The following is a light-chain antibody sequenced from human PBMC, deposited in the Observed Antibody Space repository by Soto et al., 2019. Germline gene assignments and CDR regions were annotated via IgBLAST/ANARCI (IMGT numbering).Light chain of an antibody. CDR1: QSLLHSNGYNF. V-gene: IGKV2-28*01. J-gene: IGKJ5*01. CDR3: MQGLQSTPT. Sequence: DIVMTQSPLSLPVTPGEPASLSCRSIQSLLHSNGYNFLDWYLQKPGQYPQILIYLGSSRSSGVPDRFSGSGSGTDFKLKIDRVEAEDVGTYYCMQGLQSTPTFGQGTRLDIK. CDR2: LGS.